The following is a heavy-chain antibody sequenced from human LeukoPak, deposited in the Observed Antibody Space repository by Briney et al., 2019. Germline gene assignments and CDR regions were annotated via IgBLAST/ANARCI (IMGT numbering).Heavy chain of an antibody. CDR1: GYSISSGYY. Sequence: SETLSLTCTVSGYSISSGYYWGWIRQPPGKGLEWIGSIYYSGSTYYNPSLKSRVTISVDTSKNQFSLKLSSVTAADTAVYYCARATTYYYDSSGPGSRYWYFDLWGRGTLVTVSS. CDR2: IYYSGST. V-gene: IGHV4-38-2*02. CDR3: ARATTYYYDSSGPGSRYWYFDL. J-gene: IGHJ2*01. D-gene: IGHD3-22*01.